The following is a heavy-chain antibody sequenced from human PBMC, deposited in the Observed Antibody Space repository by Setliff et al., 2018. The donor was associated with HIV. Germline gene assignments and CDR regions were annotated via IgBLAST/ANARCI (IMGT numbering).Heavy chain of an antibody. CDR2: ISPDNANT. CDR1: GYTFTDYF. CDR3: SRQLSNSFDY. J-gene: IGHJ4*02. V-gene: IGHV1-2*02. Sequence: ASVKVSCKSSGYTFTDYFMHWVRQAPGQGLEWMGWISPDNANTRISQRFRGSVTMTRDRSINTAYMEFSGLTSDDTAVYYCSRQLSNSFDYWGQGTLVTVSS. D-gene: IGHD1-1*01.